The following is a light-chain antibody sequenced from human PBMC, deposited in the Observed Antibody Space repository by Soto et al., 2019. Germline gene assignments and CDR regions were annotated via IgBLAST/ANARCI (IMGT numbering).Light chain of an antibody. J-gene: IGKJ5*01. CDR2: AAS. CDR3: QQSYTTPIT. Sequence: DIQMTQSPSSLSASVGDRVIITCRASQTIGSHLNWYQQKPGKAPNLLVYAASSLQSGVPSRFTGSGSGTDFTLTISSLQPEDFATYFCQQSYTTPITFGQGTRLEIK. V-gene: IGKV1-39*01. CDR1: QTIGSH.